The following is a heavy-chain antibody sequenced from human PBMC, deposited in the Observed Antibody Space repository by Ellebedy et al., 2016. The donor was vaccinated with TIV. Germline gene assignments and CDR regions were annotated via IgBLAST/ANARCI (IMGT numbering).Heavy chain of an antibody. CDR3: ARGGSESDY. Sequence: GESLKISCAASGFTFSSYWMSWVRQAPGKGLEWVANIKQDGSEKYYVDSVKGRFTISRDNAKNSLYLQMNSLRAEDTAVSYCARGGSESDYWGQGTLVTVSS. D-gene: IGHD1-26*01. V-gene: IGHV3-7*03. J-gene: IGHJ4*02. CDR1: GFTFSSYW. CDR2: IKQDGSEK.